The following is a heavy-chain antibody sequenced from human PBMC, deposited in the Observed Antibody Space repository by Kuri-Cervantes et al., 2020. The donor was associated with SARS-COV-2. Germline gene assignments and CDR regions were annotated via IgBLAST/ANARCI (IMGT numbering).Heavy chain of an antibody. J-gene: IGHJ4*02. D-gene: IGHD6-6*01. CDR1: GFTFSSYA. Sequence: LSLTCAAFGFTFSSYAMHWVRQAPGKGLEWVAVISYDGSNKYYADSVKGRFTISRDNSKNTLYLQMNSLRAEDTAVYYCARVRDEYSSSSPLDYWGQGTLVTVSS. CDR2: ISYDGSNK. CDR3: ARVRDEYSSSSPLDY. V-gene: IGHV3-30-3*01.